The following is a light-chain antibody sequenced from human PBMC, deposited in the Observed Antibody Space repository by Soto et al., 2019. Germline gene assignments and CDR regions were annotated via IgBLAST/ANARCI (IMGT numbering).Light chain of an antibody. Sequence: EIVLTRSPATLSLSPGERATLSCRASQSVSSYLAWYQQKPGQAPRLLIYDASNRATGIPTRFSGSGSGTEFTLTISRLEPEDVAVYYCQQYATSPLTFGQGTRWIS. J-gene: IGKJ1*01. CDR2: DAS. V-gene: IGKV3-11*01. CDR1: QSVSSY. CDR3: QQYATSPLT.